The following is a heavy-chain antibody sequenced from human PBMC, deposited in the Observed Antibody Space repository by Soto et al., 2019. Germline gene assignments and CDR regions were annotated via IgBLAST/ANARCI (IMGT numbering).Heavy chain of an antibody. Sequence: WASVKVSCKASGYTFTDYYMHWVRPAPGQGLEWMGWINPNSGGTNYAQKFQGRVTMTRATSISTDYMELNRLRSDDTAVYYCARDQSPYSGSPGMDVWGQGTTVTVSS. CDR1: GYTFTDYY. J-gene: IGHJ6*02. V-gene: IGHV1-2*02. D-gene: IGHD6-19*01. CDR3: ARDQSPYSGSPGMDV. CDR2: INPNSGGT.